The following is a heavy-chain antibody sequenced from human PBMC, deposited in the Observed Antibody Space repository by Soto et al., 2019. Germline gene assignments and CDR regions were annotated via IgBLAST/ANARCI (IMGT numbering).Heavy chain of an antibody. J-gene: IGHJ6*02. Sequence: GGSLRLSCAASGFTFSNAWMNWVRQAPGKGLEWVGRIKSKTDGGTTDYAAPVKGRFTISRDDSKNTLYLQMNSLKTEDTAVYYCTTVDSGSLTYYDFWSGYYMPYYYYGMDVWGQGTTVTVSS. D-gene: IGHD3-3*01. CDR3: TTVDSGSLTYYDFWSGYYMPYYYYGMDV. CDR2: IKSKTDGGTT. V-gene: IGHV3-15*07. CDR1: GFTFSNAW.